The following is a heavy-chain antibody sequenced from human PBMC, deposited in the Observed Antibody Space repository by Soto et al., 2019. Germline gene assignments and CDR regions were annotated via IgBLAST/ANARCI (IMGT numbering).Heavy chain of an antibody. J-gene: IGHJ4*02. D-gene: IGHD6-19*01. V-gene: IGHV3-15*07. CDR1: GFTFSNAW. CDR2: IKRKTDGETT. CDR3: TTEGDSSGWGWWAY. Sequence: EVQLVDSGGGLVKPGGSLRISCAASGFTFSNAWMNWVRQAPGKGLEWVGRIKRKTDGETTDYAAPVKGRFTISRDDSKNTLYLQMTTLTTEDTAVYYCTTEGDSSGWGWWAYWGQGTLVTVSS.